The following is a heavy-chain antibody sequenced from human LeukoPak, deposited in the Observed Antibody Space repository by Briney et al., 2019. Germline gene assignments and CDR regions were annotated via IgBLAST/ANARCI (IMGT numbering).Heavy chain of an antibody. J-gene: IGHJ3*02. D-gene: IGHD6-6*01. CDR3: ARGAIAALNRAFDI. Sequence: SETLSLTCTVSGGSISSGGYYWSWIRQHPGKGLEWIGYIYYRGSTYYNPSLKSRVTISVDTSKNQFSLKLSSVTAADTAVYYCARGAIAALNRAFDIWGQGTMVTVSS. V-gene: IGHV4-31*03. CDR2: IYYRGST. CDR1: GGSISSGGYY.